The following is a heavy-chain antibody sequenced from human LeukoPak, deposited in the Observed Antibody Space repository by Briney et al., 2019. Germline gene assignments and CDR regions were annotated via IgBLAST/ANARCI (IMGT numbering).Heavy chain of an antibody. D-gene: IGHD3-10*01. CDR3: ARGLSVRGATDAFDI. CDR1: GGSISSYY. J-gene: IGHJ3*02. CDR2: IYYSGST. V-gene: IGHV4-59*12. Sequence: SETLSLTCTVSGGSISSYYWSWIRQPPGKGLEWIGYIYYSGSTYYNPSLKSRVTISVDTSKNQFSLKLSSVTAADTAVYYCARGLSVRGATDAFDIWGQGTTVTVSS.